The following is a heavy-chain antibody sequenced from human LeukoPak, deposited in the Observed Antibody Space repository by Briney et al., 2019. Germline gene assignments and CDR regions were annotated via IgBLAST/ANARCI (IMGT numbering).Heavy chain of an antibody. V-gene: IGHV3-30*02. CDR2: IRDDGNNI. D-gene: IGHD3-16*01. CDR3: AKEGAPLGGRPDY. CDR1: GFIFSNYF. Sequence: GGSLRLSCAASGFIFSNYFMSWVRQAPGKGLEWVAFIRDDGNNIHYADSVKDRFTISRDNSKNTLYLQMNSLRVEDTAVYYCAKEGAPLGGRPDYWGQGTLVTVSS. J-gene: IGHJ4*02.